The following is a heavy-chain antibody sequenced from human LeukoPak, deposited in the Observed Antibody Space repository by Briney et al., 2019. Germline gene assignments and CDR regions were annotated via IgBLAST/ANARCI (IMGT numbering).Heavy chain of an antibody. J-gene: IGHJ5*02. CDR1: GGSFSGYY. D-gene: IGHD3-10*01. CDR2: INHSGST. Sequence: KPSETLSLTCAVYGGSFSGYYWSWIRQPPGKGLEWIGEINHSGSTNYNPSLKSRVTISVDTSKNQFSLKLSSVTAADTAVYYCARAPLWFGETPRWFDPWGQGTLVTVSS. CDR3: ARAPLWFGETPRWFDP. V-gene: IGHV4-34*01.